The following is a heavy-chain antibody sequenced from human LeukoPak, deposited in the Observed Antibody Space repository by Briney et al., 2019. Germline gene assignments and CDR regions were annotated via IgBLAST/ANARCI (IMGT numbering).Heavy chain of an antibody. CDR2: IIPIVGTA. CDR3: ARDGTIDAFDI. D-gene: IGHD1-7*01. Sequence: GASVKVSCKASGGTFSSYAISWVRQAPGQGLEWMGGIIPIVGTANYAQKFQGRVTITADESTSTAYMELSSLRSEDTAVYYCARDGTIDAFDIWGQGTMVTVSS. J-gene: IGHJ3*02. CDR1: GGTFSSYA. V-gene: IGHV1-69*13.